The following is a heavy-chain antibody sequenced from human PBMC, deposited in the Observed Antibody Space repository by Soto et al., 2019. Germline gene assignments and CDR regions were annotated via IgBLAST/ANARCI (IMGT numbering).Heavy chain of an antibody. D-gene: IGHD3-10*01. CDR1: GFTLSSYA. CDR3: ARTGSSNAFDI. Sequence: QVQLVESGGGVVQPGRSLRLSCAASGFTLSSYAMHWVRQAPGKGLEWVAVISYDGSNKYYADSVKGRFTISRDNSKNTLYLQMNSLRAEDTAVYYCARTGSSNAFDIWGQGTMVTVSS. CDR2: ISYDGSNK. J-gene: IGHJ3*02. V-gene: IGHV3-30-3*01.